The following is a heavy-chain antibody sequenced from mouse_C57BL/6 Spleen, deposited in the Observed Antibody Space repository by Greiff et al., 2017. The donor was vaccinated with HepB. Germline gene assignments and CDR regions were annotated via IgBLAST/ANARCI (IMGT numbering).Heavy chain of an antibody. CDR1: GYAFSSSW. Sequence: VQLQQSGPELVKPGASVKISCKASGYAFSSSWMNWVKQRPGKGLEWIGRIYPGDGDTNYNGKFKGKATLTADKSSSTAYMQLSSLTSEDSAVYFCARGEWARDYWGQGTTLTVSS. CDR3: ARGEWARDY. CDR2: IYPGDGDT. J-gene: IGHJ2*01. V-gene: IGHV1-82*01.